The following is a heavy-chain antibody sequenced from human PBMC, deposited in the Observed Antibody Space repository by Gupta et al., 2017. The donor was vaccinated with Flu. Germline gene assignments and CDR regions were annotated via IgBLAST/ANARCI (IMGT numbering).Heavy chain of an antibody. J-gene: IGHJ2*01. CDR1: GFTFSSYA. Sequence: EVQLLESGGGLVQPGGSLRLSCAASGFTFSSYAMSWVRQAPGKGLEWVSAISGSGGSTYYADSVKGRFTISRDNSKNTLYLQMNSLRAEDTAVYYCAKVRDGYNRGNWYFDLWGRGTLVTVSS. D-gene: IGHD5-24*01. CDR3: AKVRDGYNRGNWYFDL. V-gene: IGHV3-23*01. CDR2: ISGSGGST.